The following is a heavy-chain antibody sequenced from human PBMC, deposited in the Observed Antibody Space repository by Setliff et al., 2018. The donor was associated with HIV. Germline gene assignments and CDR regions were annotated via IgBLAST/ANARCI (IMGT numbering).Heavy chain of an antibody. CDR3: ARDGYSYGFFDY. J-gene: IGHJ4*02. D-gene: IGHD5-18*01. V-gene: IGHV3-23*01. CDR2: ISGSGGST. Sequence: VSAISGSGGSTYYADSVKGRFTISRDNSKNTLYLQMNSLRAEDTAVYYCARDGYSYGFFDYWGQGTLVTVSS.